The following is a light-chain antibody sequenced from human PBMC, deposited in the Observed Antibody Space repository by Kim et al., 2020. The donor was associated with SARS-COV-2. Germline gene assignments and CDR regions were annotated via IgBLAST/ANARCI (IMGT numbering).Light chain of an antibody. CDR1: QSVSSN. Sequence: EIVMTQSPATLSVSPGERATLSCRASQSVSSNLAWYQQKPGQAPRLLIYGASTRATGNPARFSGSGSGTEFTLTISSLQSEDFAVYYWQQYNNWPPYTFGQGTKLEI. CDR3: QQYNNWPPYT. V-gene: IGKV3-15*01. J-gene: IGKJ2*01. CDR2: GAS.